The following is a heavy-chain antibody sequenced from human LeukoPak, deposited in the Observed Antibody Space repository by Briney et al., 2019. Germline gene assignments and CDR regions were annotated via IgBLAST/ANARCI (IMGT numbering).Heavy chain of an antibody. CDR3: ARARGGYCSSTSCYVDAFDI. Sequence: SETLSLTCTVSGGSISSYYWSWIRQPPGKGLEWIGYIYYSGSTNYNPSLKSRVTISVDTSKNRFSLKLSSVTAADTAVYYCARARGGYCSSTSCYVDAFDIWGQGTMVTVSS. V-gene: IGHV4-59*01. CDR1: GGSISSYY. J-gene: IGHJ3*02. D-gene: IGHD2-2*01. CDR2: IYYSGST.